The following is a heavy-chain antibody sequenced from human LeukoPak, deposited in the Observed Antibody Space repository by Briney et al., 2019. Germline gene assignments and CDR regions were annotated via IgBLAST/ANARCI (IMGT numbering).Heavy chain of an antibody. CDR1: GGSITGSH. CDR3: ARGAYSFDY. Sequence: SETLSLTCTVFGGSITGSHWSWLRQSAGKGLEWIGRIYSSGTTNYNPSLKSRVTMSFDTSKNQFSLRLSSMTAADTAVYYCARGAYSFDYWGQGTLVTVSS. V-gene: IGHV4-4*07. CDR2: IYSSGTT. J-gene: IGHJ4*02.